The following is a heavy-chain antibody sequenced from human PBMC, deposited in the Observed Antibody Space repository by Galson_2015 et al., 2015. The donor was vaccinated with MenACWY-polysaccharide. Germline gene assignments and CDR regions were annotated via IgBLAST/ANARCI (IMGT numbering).Heavy chain of an antibody. CDR3: ARDRGRWEPRSNYFDP. J-gene: IGHJ5*02. V-gene: IGHV3-30-3*01. D-gene: IGHD4-11*01. CDR2: ISYLGNNE. CDR1: GFKFSDYP. Sequence: SLRLSCAASGFKFSDYPLHWLRQAPGKGLEWVAVISYLGNNEYSANSVKGRLTISRDPSNHTLYLQMNSLKTADTAIYYCARDRGRWEPRSNYFDPWGQGTLVTVSS.